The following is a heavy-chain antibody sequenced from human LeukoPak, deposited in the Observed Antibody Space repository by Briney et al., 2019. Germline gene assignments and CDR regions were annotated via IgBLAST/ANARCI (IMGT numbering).Heavy chain of an antibody. CDR1: GFTFSSYW. CDR3: AKSRATVVTAILDY. D-gene: IGHD2-21*02. Sequence: GGSLRLSCAASGFTFSSYWMSWVRQAPGKGLEWVSAISGSGGSTYYADSVKGRFTISRDNSKNTLYLQMNSLRAEDTAVYYCAKSRATVVTAILDYWGQGTLVTVSS. CDR2: ISGSGGST. J-gene: IGHJ4*02. V-gene: IGHV3-23*01.